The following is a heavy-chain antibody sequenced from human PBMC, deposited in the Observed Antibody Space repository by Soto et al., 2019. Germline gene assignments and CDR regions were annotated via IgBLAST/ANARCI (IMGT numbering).Heavy chain of an antibody. CDR3: ARDYPRYYMDV. V-gene: IGHV4-31*03. Sequence: PSETLSLTCIVSGGSISSGGYYWSWIRQHPGKGLEWIGYIYYSGSTYYNPSLKSRVTISVDTSKNQFSLKLSSVTAADTAVYYCARDYPRYYMDVWGKGTTVTVSS. J-gene: IGHJ6*03. CDR2: IYYSGST. CDR1: GGSISSGGYY. D-gene: IGHD3-16*02.